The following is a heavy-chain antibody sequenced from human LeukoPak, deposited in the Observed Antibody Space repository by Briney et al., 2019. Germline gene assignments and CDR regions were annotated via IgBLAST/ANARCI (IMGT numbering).Heavy chain of an antibody. CDR2: IYYSGST. Sequence: NPSETLSLTCTVSGGSISSSSYYWGWIRQPPGKGLEWIGSIYYSGSTYYNPSLKSRVTISVDTSKNQFSLKLSSVTAADTAVYYCARSHRWYSSSWPYDYYYYHMNVWGKGTTVTISS. D-gene: IGHD6-13*01. V-gene: IGHV4-39*07. J-gene: IGHJ6*03. CDR1: GGSISSSSYY. CDR3: ARSHRWYSSSWPYDYYYYHMNV.